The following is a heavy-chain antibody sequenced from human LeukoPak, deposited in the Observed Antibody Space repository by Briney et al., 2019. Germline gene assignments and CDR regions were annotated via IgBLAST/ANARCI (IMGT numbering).Heavy chain of an antibody. Sequence: SETLSLTCTASGGSISSGSYYWSWIRQPAGKGLEWIGRIYTSGSTNYNPSLKSRVTISVDTSKNQFSLKLSSVTAADTAVYYCARGTTSIPDYWGQGTLVTVSS. CDR3: ARGTTSIPDY. J-gene: IGHJ4*02. D-gene: IGHD1/OR15-1a*01. V-gene: IGHV4-61*02. CDR1: GGSISSGSYY. CDR2: IYTSGST.